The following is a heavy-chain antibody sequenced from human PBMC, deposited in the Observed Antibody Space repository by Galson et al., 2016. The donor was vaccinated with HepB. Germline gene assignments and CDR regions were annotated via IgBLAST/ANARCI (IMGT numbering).Heavy chain of an antibody. CDR2: IYYSGST. J-gene: IGHJ4*02. CDR3: ATGGYCSSTTCYAADY. D-gene: IGHD2-2*01. Sequence: LSLTCTVSGGSISSGNYFWTWIRQPPGKGLEWIGYIYYSGSTYYNPSLKSRVTISIDTSKNQFSLKLTSVTAADTAMYYCATGGYCSSTTCYAADYWGQGTLVSVSS. V-gene: IGHV4-30-4*01. CDR1: GGSISSGNYF.